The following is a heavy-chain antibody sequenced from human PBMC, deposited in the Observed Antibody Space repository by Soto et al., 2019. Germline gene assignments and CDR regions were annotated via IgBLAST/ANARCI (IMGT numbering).Heavy chain of an antibody. CDR2: IIPIFGTA. Sequence: GASLKVSCKASGGTFSSYAISCVRQAPGQGLEWMGGIIPIFGTANYAQKFQGRVTITADESTSTAYMELSSLRSEDTAVYYCARDLRGDYGYNWFDPWGQGTLVTVSS. V-gene: IGHV1-69*13. CDR1: GGTFSSYA. CDR3: ARDLRGDYGYNWFDP. J-gene: IGHJ5*02. D-gene: IGHD4-17*01.